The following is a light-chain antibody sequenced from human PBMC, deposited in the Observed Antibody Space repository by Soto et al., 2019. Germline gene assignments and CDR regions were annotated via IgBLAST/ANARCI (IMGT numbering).Light chain of an antibody. CDR3: QQYNNWPRT. CDR1: QSISRS. CDR2: DAS. Sequence: EIVLTQSPAILSVSPVERATLSRMASQSISRSLAWYQQKPGQAPRLLISDASTRATGIPARFSGSGSGTEFTLTISSLQSEDCAVYYCQQYNNWPRTFGQGTKVDIK. J-gene: IGKJ1*01. V-gene: IGKV3-15*01.